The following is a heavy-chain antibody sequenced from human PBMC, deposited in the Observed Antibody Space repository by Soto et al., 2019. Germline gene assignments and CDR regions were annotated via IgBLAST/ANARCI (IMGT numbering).Heavy chain of an antibody. J-gene: IGHJ3*02. CDR3: SKLVDPDDYFWGSYRHYPDGAIDI. V-gene: IGHV3-23*01. D-gene: IGHD3-16*02. CDR2: ISGSVGST. Sequence: GGSLRLSCAASGFTFSSYAMSWVRQAPGKGLEWFSAISGSVGSTYYSDSVKGRFTISRDNSKNTLYLQMYSLRAEDTAVYYCSKLVDPDDYFWGSYRHYPDGAIDIWGQGTMVTVSS. CDR1: GFTFSSYA.